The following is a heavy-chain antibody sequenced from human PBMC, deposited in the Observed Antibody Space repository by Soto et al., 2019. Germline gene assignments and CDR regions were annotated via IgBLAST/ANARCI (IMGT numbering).Heavy chain of an antibody. CDR1: GGSFSGYY. D-gene: IGHD2-15*01. J-gene: IGHJ3*02. Sequence: PSETLSLTCAVYGGSFSGYYWSWIRQPPGKGLEWIGEINHSGSTNYNPSLKSRVTISVDTSKNQFSLKLSSVTAADTAVYYCAREGRYCSGGSCLSASMYAFDIWGQGTMVTVSS. CDR3: AREGRYCSGGSCLSASMYAFDI. CDR2: INHSGST. V-gene: IGHV4-34*09.